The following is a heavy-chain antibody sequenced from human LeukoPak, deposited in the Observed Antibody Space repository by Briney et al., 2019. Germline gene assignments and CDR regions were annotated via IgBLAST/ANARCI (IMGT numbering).Heavy chain of an antibody. CDR1: GGSISSYY. D-gene: IGHD3-3*01. J-gene: IGHJ4*02. CDR3: ARGATGGYDFWSGYYMSFDY. Sequence: PSETLSLTCTVSGGSISSYYWSWIRQPPGKGLEWIGYIYYSGSTNYNPSLKSRVTISVDTSKNQFSLKLSSVTAADTAVYYCARGATGGYDFWSGYYMSFDYWSQGTLVTVSS. V-gene: IGHV4-59*01. CDR2: IYYSGST.